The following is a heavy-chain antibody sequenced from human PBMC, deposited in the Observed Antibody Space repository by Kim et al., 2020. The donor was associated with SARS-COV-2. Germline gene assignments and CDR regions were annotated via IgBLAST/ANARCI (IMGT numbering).Heavy chain of an antibody. J-gene: IGHJ3*02. CDR3: ARGVGYDYEADGFDI. CDR1: DYSLSGTGHF. CDR2: MAYTGAT. Sequence: SETLSLTCTVSDYSLSGTGHFWSWIRQRPGQGLEWVGHMAYTGATFTNPSLKGRPTISTDTSKRQFSLTLTSVTAADTAVYYCARGVGYDYEADGFDIWG. D-gene: IGHD5-12*01. V-gene: IGHV4-31*03.